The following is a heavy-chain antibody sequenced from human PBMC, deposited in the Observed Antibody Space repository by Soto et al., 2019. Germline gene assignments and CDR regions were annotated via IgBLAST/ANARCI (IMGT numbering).Heavy chain of an antibody. CDR3: VAWSYGGTSGSYFDY. Sequence: LSLTCAVSGYSISSGYYWGWIRQPPGKGLEWIGSIYHSGSTYYNPSLKSRVTISVDTSKNQFSLKLSSVTAADTAVYYCVAWSYGGTSGSYFDYWGQGTLVTVSS. D-gene: IGHD3-10*01. J-gene: IGHJ4*02. CDR1: GYSISSGYY. CDR2: IYHSGST. V-gene: IGHV4-38-2*01.